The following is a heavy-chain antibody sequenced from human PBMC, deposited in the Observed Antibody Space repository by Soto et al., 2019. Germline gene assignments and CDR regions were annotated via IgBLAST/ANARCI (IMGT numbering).Heavy chain of an antibody. J-gene: IGHJ4*02. CDR3: AHCRGGVASF. CDR2: VYWDDSK. V-gene: IGHV2-5*02. CDR1: GFSLSTRDVG. Sequence: QITLNESGPTLVKPTSTLTLTCTFSGFSLSTRDVGVGWIRQPPGEALEWLGVVYWDDSKTYSPSLESRLTITKDTSKNQVVLRMTKMDPVDTATYYCAHCRGGVASFWGQGTLVTVSS. D-gene: IGHD2-2*01.